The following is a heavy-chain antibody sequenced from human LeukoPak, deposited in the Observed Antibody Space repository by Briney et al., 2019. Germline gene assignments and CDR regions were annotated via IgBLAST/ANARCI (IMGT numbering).Heavy chain of an antibody. CDR1: GFTFSSYA. J-gene: IGHJ6*03. CDR2: IKPSEGT. D-gene: IGHD5-18*01. V-gene: IGHV4-34*01. CDR3: ARIGYSFSINDWSRTGLGAYPTKYYYYMDV. Sequence: GSLRFSCAASGFTFSSYAMTWVRQAPGMGLEWMGEIKPSEGTNHNPSLMSRVSMSVDTSKNQISLRVSSVPAADTAVYYCARIGYSFSINDWSRTGLGAYPTKYYYYMDVWGKGTTVTVSS.